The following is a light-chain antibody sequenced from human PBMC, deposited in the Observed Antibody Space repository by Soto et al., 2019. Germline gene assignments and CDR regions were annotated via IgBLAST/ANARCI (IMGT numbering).Light chain of an antibody. CDR3: QQFGSSLFS. J-gene: IGKJ3*01. V-gene: IGKV3-20*01. CDR1: QNINSLY. CDR2: GAS. Sequence: EIVLTQSPGTLSLSPGERATLSCRASQNINSLYLAWYQQKPGQAPRLLISGASSRATGIPDRFSGSGSGTDFTLTISRLEPEDFAVYYCQQFGSSLFSFGPGTKVDIK.